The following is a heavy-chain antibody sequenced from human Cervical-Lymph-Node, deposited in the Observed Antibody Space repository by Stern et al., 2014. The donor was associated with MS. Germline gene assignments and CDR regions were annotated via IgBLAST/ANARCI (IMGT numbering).Heavy chain of an antibody. D-gene: IGHD6-6*01. CDR3: ARDQVSTIAARPGGNAFDI. J-gene: IGHJ3*02. Sequence: VQLVQSGAEVKKPGSSVKVSCKASGGTFSSYAISWVRQAPGQGLEWMGGIIPIFGNTNYAQKFQGRISITGDESTSTAYMELSSLRSEDTAVYYCARDQVSTIAARPGGNAFDIWGQGTMVTVSS. CDR1: GGTFSSYA. CDR2: IIPIFGNT. V-gene: IGHV1-69*01.